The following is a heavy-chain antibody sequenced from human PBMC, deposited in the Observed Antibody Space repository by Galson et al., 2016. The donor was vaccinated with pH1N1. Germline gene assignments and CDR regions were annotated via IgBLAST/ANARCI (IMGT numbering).Heavy chain of an antibody. D-gene: IGHD6-19*01. Sequence: CAISGDSVSSSSAAWNWIRQSPSRGLEWLRRTYYRSKWFYNYAVSVQGRITINPDTSKNQFSLQLNSVTPEDTAVYYCARHSPGRAVGVFDCWGQGTLVTVSS. CDR2: TYYRSKWFY. CDR3: ARHSPGRAVGVFDC. J-gene: IGHJ4*02. V-gene: IGHV6-1*01. CDR1: GDSVSSSSAA.